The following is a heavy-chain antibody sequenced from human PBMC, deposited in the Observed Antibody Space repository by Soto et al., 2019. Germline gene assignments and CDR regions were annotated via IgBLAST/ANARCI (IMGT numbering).Heavy chain of an antibody. CDR1: GDSISSSSNYY. J-gene: IGHJ4*02. V-gene: IGHV4-39*01. D-gene: IGHD3-10*01. CDR2: IYFSGRA. CDR3: ATFKIYGSGSHSEPYHFDY. Sequence: SETLSLTCTVSGDSISSSSNYYWGWIRQPPGKGLEWIGSIYFSGRAYYSPSLKSRVTISVDTSKNQFSLTLNSVTAADTAVYYCATFKIYGSGSHSEPYHFDYWGQGTLGTVSS.